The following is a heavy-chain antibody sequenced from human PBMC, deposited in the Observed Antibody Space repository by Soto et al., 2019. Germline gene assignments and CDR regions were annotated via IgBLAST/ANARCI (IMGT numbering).Heavy chain of an antibody. J-gene: IGHJ6*02. V-gene: IGHV1-69*08. CDR1: GGTFSSYT. D-gene: IGHD2-2*01. Sequence: QVQLVQSGAEVKKPGSSVKVSCKASGGTFSSYTISWVRQAPGQGLEWMGRIIPILGIANYAQKFQGRVTITADKSTSTAYRELSSLRSEDTAVYYCAREGYCSSTSCPRYYYYYYGMDVWGQGTTVTVSS. CDR3: AREGYCSSTSCPRYYYYYYGMDV. CDR2: IIPILGIA.